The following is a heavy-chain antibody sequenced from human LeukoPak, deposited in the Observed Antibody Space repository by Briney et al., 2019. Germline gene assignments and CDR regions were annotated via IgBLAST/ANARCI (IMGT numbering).Heavy chain of an antibody. CDR2: IYTSGST. CDR3: ARGVSSWSYYYMDV. D-gene: IGHD6-13*01. CDR1: GGSISSYY. V-gene: IGHV4-4*07. Sequence: SETLSLTCTVSGGSISSYYWSWIRQPAGKGLEWIRRIYTSGSTNYNPSLKSRVTMSVDTSKNQFSLKLSSVTAADTAVYYCARGVSSWSYYYMDVWGKGTTVTVSS. J-gene: IGHJ6*03.